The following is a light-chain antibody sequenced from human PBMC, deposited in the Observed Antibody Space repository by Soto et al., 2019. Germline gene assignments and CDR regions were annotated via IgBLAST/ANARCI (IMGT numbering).Light chain of an antibody. CDR3: SSYASSSTPLDV. Sequence: QSVLTQPASVSGSPGQSITISCAGTSSDVGAYNYVSWYQQHPGKAPKLMIYDVSNRPSGVSNRFSGSKSGNTASLTISGLQAEDEADYYCSSYASSSTPLDVFGTGTKVTVL. J-gene: IGLJ1*01. CDR2: DVS. CDR1: SSDVGAYNY. V-gene: IGLV2-14*01.